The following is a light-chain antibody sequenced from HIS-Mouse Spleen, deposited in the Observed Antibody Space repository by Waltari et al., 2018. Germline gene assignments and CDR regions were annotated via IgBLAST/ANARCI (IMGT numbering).Light chain of an antibody. CDR2: GNS. CDR3: QSYDSSLSGVV. V-gene: IGLV1-40*01. CDR1: SSNIGAGYD. Sequence: QSVLTQPPSVSGAPGQRVTISCTGSSSNIGAGYDVHWYQQLPGKAPKLLIYGNSNRPSGVPDRFSGSKAGTSASRAITGLQAEDEADYYCQSYDSSLSGVVFGGGTKLTVL. J-gene: IGLJ2*01.